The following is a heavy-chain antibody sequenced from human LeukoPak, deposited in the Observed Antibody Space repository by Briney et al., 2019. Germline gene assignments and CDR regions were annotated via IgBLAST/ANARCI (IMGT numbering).Heavy chain of an antibody. V-gene: IGHV4-4*09. D-gene: IGHD3-22*01. CDR3: ARGLRDEERYYKYYYMDV. CDR1: GGSISGYF. Sequence: SETLSLTCTISGGSISGYFGTWIRQASGKGLEWIGYIHTIETKYNPSLQSRVSMSIDTSKNQFSLNLRSVTAADTAVYHCARGLRDEERYYKYYYMDVWGKGTTVTVSS. CDR2: IHTIET. J-gene: IGHJ6*03.